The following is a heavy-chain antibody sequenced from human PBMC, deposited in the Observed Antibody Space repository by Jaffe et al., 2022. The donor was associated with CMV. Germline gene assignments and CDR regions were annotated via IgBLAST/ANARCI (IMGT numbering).Heavy chain of an antibody. D-gene: IGHD3-16*01. CDR3: AKVLYDYVWGSEGVDY. V-gene: IGHV3-23*04. Sequence: EVQLVESGGGLVQPGGSLRLSCAASGFTFSSYAMSWVRQAPGKGLEWVSAISGSGGSTYYADSVKGRFTISRDNSKNTLYLQMNSLRAEDTAVYYCAKVLYDYVWGSEGVDYWGQGTLVTVSS. J-gene: IGHJ4*02. CDR2: ISGSGGST. CDR1: GFTFSSYA.